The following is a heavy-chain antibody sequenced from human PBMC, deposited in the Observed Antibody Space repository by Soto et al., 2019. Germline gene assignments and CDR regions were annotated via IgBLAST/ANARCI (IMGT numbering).Heavy chain of an antibody. CDR3: ARGIGQQLVNGQWFDP. V-gene: IGHV1-69*06. CDR2: IIPIFGTA. J-gene: IGHJ5*02. D-gene: IGHD6-13*01. CDR1: GGTFSSYA. Sequence: QVQLVQSGAEVKKPGSSVKVSCKASGGTFSSYAISWVRQAPVQGLEWMGGIIPIFGTANYAQKFQGRVTITADKSTSTAYMELSSLRSEDTAVYYCARGIGQQLVNGQWFDPWGQGTLVTVSS.